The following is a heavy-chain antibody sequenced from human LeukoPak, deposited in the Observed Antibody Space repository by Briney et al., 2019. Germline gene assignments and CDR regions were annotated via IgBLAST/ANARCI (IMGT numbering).Heavy chain of an antibody. CDR1: EFTFSTYG. D-gene: IGHD6-13*01. CDR3: AKDRYSGLNTIDY. J-gene: IGHJ4*02. V-gene: IGHV3-30*18. CDR2: ISYDGSYK. Sequence: PGGSLRLSCAASEFTFSTYGMHWVRQAPGKGLEWVAVISYDGSYKFYADSVKGRFTISRDNSKSTLYLQMNRLRAEDTAVYYCAKDRYSGLNTIDYWGQGTLVTASA.